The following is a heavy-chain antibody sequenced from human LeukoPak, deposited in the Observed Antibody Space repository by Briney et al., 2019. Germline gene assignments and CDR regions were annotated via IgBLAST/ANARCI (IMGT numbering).Heavy chain of an antibody. V-gene: IGHV4-59*01. J-gene: IGHJ4*02. CDR1: GGYISGYY. Sequence: SETLSLTCSVSGGYISGYYWNWVRQPPGKGLEWIGYIFYSGTTEYNPSLKSRVTISMDTSRNQFSLKLNSVTAADTGVYYCARVKATVLVPLFDYWGQGALVSVSS. D-gene: IGHD4-17*01. CDR2: IFYSGTT. CDR3: ARVKATVLVPLFDY.